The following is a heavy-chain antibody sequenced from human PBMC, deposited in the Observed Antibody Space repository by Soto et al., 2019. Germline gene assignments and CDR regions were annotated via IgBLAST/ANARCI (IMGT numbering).Heavy chain of an antibody. CDR1: GFPFSTYG. CDR3: ARDDAFGNENGFDI. Sequence: QVQLVESGGCVVQPGTSLRLSCAVSGFPFSTYGFHWGRQPPGKGLEWVVVIVSDGSAKYHADSVEGRFTISRDNSKDTLYLQMNSVRAEDTAVYYCARDDAFGNENGFDIWGQGTMVTVSS. V-gene: IGHV3-33*01. J-gene: IGHJ3*02. D-gene: IGHD1-1*01. CDR2: IVSDGSAK.